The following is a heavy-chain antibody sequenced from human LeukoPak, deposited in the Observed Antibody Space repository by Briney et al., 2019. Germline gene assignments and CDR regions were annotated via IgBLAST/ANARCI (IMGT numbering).Heavy chain of an antibody. Sequence: SETLSLTCTVSGGSIGSHYWTWIRQPPGKGLEWIGYIYYSGSTNYNPSLKSRVTISVDTSKNQFSLKLSSVTAADTAVYYCARGGSGWYYYWGQGTLVTVSS. D-gene: IGHD6-19*01. CDR1: GGSIGSHY. CDR2: IYYSGST. J-gene: IGHJ4*02. V-gene: IGHV4-59*11. CDR3: ARGGSGWYYY.